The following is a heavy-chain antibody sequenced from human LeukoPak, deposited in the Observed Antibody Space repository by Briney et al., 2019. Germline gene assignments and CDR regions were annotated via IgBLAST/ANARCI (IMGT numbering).Heavy chain of an antibody. Sequence: QPGGSLRLSCAASGFTFSSYSMSWVRQAPGKGLEWVANIKQDGSEKNYVDSVKGRFTISRDNANKSLYLQMNSLRVEDTAIYYCTRDHRYTYGQDYWGQGTLVTVSS. V-gene: IGHV3-7*01. CDR2: IKQDGSEK. D-gene: IGHD5-18*01. J-gene: IGHJ4*02. CDR1: GFTFSSYS. CDR3: TRDHRYTYGQDY.